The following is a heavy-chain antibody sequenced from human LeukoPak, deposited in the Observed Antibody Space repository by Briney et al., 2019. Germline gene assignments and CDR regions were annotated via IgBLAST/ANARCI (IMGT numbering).Heavy chain of an antibody. CDR2: IYYTGNT. CDR1: GVSISSSYSY. V-gene: IGHV4-39*01. D-gene: IGHD3/OR15-3a*01. Sequence: WETLSLTCTVSGVSISSSYSYWGWIRQPPGMGLEWIGSIYYTGNTYYNASLKSQVSISIDTSKNQFSLKLTSVTAADTAVYYCARQTGSGLFILPGGQGTLVTVSS. J-gene: IGHJ4*02. CDR3: ARQTGSGLFILP.